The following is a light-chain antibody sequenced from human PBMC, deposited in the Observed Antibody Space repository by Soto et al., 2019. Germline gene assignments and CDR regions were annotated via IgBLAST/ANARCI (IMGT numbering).Light chain of an antibody. CDR2: GAS. J-gene: IGKJ5*01. CDR1: QSVSSNY. V-gene: IGKV3-20*01. CDR3: QQYNNWPPIT. Sequence: DIVFTQSPGTLSLSPGERATLSCRASQSVSSNYLAWYQQKPGQAPRLLIYGASTRATGVPDRFSGSGSGTDFTLTISRLEPEDFAVYYCQQYNNWPPITFGQGTRLEIK.